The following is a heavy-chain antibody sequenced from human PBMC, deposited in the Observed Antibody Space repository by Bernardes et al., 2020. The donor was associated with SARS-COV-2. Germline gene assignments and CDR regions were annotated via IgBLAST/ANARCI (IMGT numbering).Heavy chain of an antibody. J-gene: IGHJ6*02. CDR2: VNSDGSRI. CDR1: GFTVSVYW. Sequence: GGSLQLFCAASGFTVSVYWMHWVHQAPGKGLVWVARVNSDGSRITYADSVKGRFTISRDNAKNTLYLQMNSLRAEDTAVYYCAKCVQEYYAMDVWGQGTTVTVSS. V-gene: IGHV3-74*03. CDR3: AKCVQEYYAMDV. D-gene: IGHD1-1*01.